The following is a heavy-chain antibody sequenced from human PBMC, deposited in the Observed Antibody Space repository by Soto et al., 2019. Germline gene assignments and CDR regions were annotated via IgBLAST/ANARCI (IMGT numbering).Heavy chain of an antibody. D-gene: IGHD3-3*01. Sequence: GGSLRLSCVVSGITFSGSGMNWVRQAPGKGLEWISYISESSGTKHYADSVKGRFTISRDNAKNSLYLQMDSLRAEDTAVYYCARDMYTMSLDYWGQGALVTVSS. CDR1: GITFSGSG. CDR3: ARDMYTMSLDY. J-gene: IGHJ4*02. V-gene: IGHV3-48*01. CDR2: ISESSGTK.